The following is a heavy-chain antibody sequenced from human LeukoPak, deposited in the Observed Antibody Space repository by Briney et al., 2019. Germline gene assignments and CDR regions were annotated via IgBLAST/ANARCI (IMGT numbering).Heavy chain of an antibody. CDR3: ARNAYDSSGYTLGY. CDR1: GGSISSYY. D-gene: IGHD3-22*01. Sequence: SETLSLTCTVSGGSISSYYWSWLRQPPGKGLEWIGYIYYSGSTNYNPSLKSRVTISVDTSKNQSSLTLSSVTAADTAVYYCARNAYDSSGYTLGYWGQGTLVTVSS. CDR2: IYYSGST. J-gene: IGHJ4*02. V-gene: IGHV4-59*01.